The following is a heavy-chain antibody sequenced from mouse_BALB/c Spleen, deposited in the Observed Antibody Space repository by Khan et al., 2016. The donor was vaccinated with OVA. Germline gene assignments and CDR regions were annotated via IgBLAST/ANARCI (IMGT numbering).Heavy chain of an antibody. CDR2: VSTGGGYT. CDR1: GFTFSTYG. D-gene: IGHD1-1*01. J-gene: IGHJ3*01. Sequence: EVKLVESGGDLVKPGGSLKLSCAASGFTFSTYGMSWVRQTPDKRLEWVATVSTGGGYTYYPDSVKGRFTISRDNAQNTLYLQMSGLKAEDTAMFYWTRLAYYYDSEGFAYWGQGTLVTVSA. V-gene: IGHV5-6*01. CDR3: TRLAYYYDSEGFAY.